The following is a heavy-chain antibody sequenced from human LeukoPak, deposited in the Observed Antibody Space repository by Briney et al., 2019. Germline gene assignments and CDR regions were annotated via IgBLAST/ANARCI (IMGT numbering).Heavy chain of an antibody. V-gene: IGHV3-21*01. CDR2: ISSSSYI. J-gene: IGHJ4*02. Sequence: PGGSLRLSCAASGFTFSSYSMNWVRQAPGKGLEWVSSISSSSYIYYADSVKGRFTISRDNAKNSLYLQMNSLRAEDTAVYYCARSSSSWHYYFDYWGQGTLVTVSS. CDR3: ARSSSSWHYYFDY. CDR1: GFTFSSYS. D-gene: IGHD6-13*01.